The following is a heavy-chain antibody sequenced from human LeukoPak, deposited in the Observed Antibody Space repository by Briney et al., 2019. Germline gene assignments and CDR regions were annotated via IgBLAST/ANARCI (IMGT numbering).Heavy chain of an antibody. D-gene: IGHD6-19*01. CDR2: IYHSGST. CDR3: ARINGWSGAQYYLDS. J-gene: IGHJ4*02. V-gene: IGHV4-38-2*02. CDR1: GYSISSGYY. Sequence: SETLSLTCTVSGYSISSGYYWGWIRQPPGKGLEWIGSIYHSGSTYYNPSLKSRVTISIDTSKKNFSLNLSSVTAADTAVYYCARINGWSGAQYYLDSWGQGTLVTVSS.